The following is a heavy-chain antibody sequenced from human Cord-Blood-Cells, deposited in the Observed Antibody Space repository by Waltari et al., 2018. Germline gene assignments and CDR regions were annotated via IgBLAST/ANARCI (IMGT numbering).Heavy chain of an antibody. J-gene: IGHJ2*01. CDR3: ARAYDSSGYYYRGSYWYFDL. D-gene: IGHD3-22*01. V-gene: IGHV4-39*07. Sequence: QLQLQESGPGLVKPSETLSLTCTVSGGSISSSSYYWGWIRQPPGKGRGWIGSVYYSGSTYYNPSLKRLVTISVDTSKNQFSLKLSSVTAADTAVYYCARAYDSSGYYYRGSYWYFDLLGRGTLVTVSS. CDR2: VYYSGST. CDR1: GGSISSSSYY.